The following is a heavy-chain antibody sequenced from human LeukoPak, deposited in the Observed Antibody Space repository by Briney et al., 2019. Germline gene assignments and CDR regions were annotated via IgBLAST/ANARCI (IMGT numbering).Heavy chain of an antibody. V-gene: IGHV4-59*08. Sequence: SETLSLTCTVSGGSTSSYYWSWIRQPPGKGLEWIGYIYYSGSTYYNPSLKSRLTMSVDTSNNQFSLMLSSVTAADTAVYYCTRGRTPSDYWGQGTLVTVS. CDR3: TRGRTPSDY. J-gene: IGHJ4*02. D-gene: IGHD2-2*01. CDR1: GGSTSSYY. CDR2: IYYSGST.